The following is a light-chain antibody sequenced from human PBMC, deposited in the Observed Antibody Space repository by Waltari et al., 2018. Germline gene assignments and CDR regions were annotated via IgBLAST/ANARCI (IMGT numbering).Light chain of an antibody. J-gene: IGKJ2*01. CDR1: ESVGNN. CDR2: GAS. CDR3: QQYNNWPYT. Sequence: IVMTQSPATLSVSPGRRATLSCRASESVGNNFAWYQQKPGQAPRPLIYGASSRATGIPARFSASGSRTEFVLTISSLQSEDSAVYYCQQYNNWPYTFGQGTKLEIK. V-gene: IGKV3-15*01.